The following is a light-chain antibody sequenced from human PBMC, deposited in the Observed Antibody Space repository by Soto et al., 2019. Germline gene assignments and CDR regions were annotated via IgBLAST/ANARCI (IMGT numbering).Light chain of an antibody. Sequence: QSVRTQPPSASGTPGQRVTISCSGSSSNIGSNTVNWYQQLPGTAPKLLIYSNNQRPSGVPDRFSGSKSGTSASLAISGLQSEDEADYYCAAWDDSLNGPIFGTGTKVTV. CDR2: SNN. CDR1: SSNIGSNT. J-gene: IGLJ1*01. V-gene: IGLV1-44*01. CDR3: AAWDDSLNGPI.